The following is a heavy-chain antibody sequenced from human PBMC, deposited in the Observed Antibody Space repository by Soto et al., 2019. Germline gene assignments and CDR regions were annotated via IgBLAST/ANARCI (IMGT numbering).Heavy chain of an antibody. CDR2: IKQDGSEK. D-gene: IGHD2-2*01. Sequence: PGGSLRLSCAASGFTFSSYWMSWVRQAPGEGLEWVANIKQDGSEKYYVDSVKGRFTISRDNAKNSLYLQMNSLRAEDTAVYYCARDNADIVVVPAAMGWFDHWGQGTLVTVSS. J-gene: IGHJ5*02. CDR3: ARDNADIVVVPAAMGWFDH. V-gene: IGHV3-7*03. CDR1: GFTFSSYW.